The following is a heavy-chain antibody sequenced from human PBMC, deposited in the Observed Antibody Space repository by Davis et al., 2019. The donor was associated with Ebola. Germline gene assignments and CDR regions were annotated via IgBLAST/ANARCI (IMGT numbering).Heavy chain of an antibody. V-gene: IGHV3-23*01. CDR3: TKGDRDYSSSPFDY. D-gene: IGHD3-22*01. Sequence: GESLKISCAASGFSFSGYVMTWVRQAPGKGLEWISGIGYNSDVIDYAESVKGRFTISRDSSKNTLDLQMNSLRAEDTALYSCTKGDRDYSSSPFDYWGQGTLVTVSS. CDR1: GFSFSGYV. CDR2: IGYNSDVI. J-gene: IGHJ4*02.